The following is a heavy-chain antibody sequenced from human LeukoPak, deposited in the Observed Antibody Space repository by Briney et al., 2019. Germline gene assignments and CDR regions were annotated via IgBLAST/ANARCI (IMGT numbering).Heavy chain of an antibody. D-gene: IGHD2-15*01. J-gene: IGHJ4*02. V-gene: IGHV1-2*07. CDR3: ARDLGYCSGGSCRIFDY. CDR1: GYTFTGYY. Sequence: ASAKVSCKASGYTFTGYYLHWVRQAPGQGLEWMGWINPNSGATNYARKFQGRGTMTRDTSISAAYMELSSLRSDDTAVYYCARDLGYCSGGSCRIFDYWGQGTLVTVSS. CDR2: INPNSGAT.